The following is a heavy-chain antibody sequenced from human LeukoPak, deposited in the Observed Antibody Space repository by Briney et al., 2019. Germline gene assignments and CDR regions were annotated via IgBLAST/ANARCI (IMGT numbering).Heavy chain of an antibody. CDR2: MNPKTGKT. CDR3: ARIRPVTTGLKGYYFDY. V-gene: IGHV1-8*01. CDR1: GYTFSSYE. J-gene: IGHJ4*02. D-gene: IGHD1-1*01. Sequence: ASVKVSCKTSGYTFSSYEINWVRQAAGRGLEWVGWMNPKTGKTAYARNLQGRVNITRDTCISTAYMDLSALRSEDTAVYYCARIRPVTTGLKGYYFDYWGQGTLVTVSS.